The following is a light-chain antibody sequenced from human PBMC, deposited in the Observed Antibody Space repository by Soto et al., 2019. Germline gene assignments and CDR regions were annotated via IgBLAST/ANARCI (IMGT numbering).Light chain of an antibody. CDR2: DVS. CDR3: QQYHRYST. V-gene: IGKV1-5*01. Sequence: DIHMTQAPSTLSASVGDRVTITCRASQSINAWLAWYQQKPGKAPKLLIYDVSTLASGVPSRFSGSASGTEFTLTISNLESDDFASYCCQQYHRYSTFGQGTKVDIK. CDR1: QSINAW. J-gene: IGKJ1*01.